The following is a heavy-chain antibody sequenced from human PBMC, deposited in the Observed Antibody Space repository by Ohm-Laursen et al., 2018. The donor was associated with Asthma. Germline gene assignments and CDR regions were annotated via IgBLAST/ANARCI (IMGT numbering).Heavy chain of an antibody. CDR1: GFTFSSYW. V-gene: IGHV3-74*01. CDR3: ARGPLRVGATTSFY. D-gene: IGHD1-26*01. J-gene: IGHJ4*02. CDR2: INSDGSST. Sequence: SLRLSCAASGFTFSSYWMHWVRQAPGKGLVWVSCINSDGSSTNYADSVKGRFTISRDNAKNTLYLQMNSLRAEDTAVYYCARGPLRVGATTSFYWGQGTLVTVSS.